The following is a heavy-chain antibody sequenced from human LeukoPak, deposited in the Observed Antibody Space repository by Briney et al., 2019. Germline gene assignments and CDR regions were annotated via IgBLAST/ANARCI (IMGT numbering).Heavy chain of an antibody. CDR1: GFTFSSYA. D-gene: IGHD1/OR15-1a*01. CDR2: ISATSGRI. Sequence: PGGSLGLSCAASGFTFSSYAMTWVRQAPGKGLEWVSTISATSGRISYAASVSGRFTISRDNSKNTLYLEMNSLRDEDTAVYYCAKDPAAVFASSAWNRVFYFDYWGRGTLVTVSS. CDR3: AKDPAAVFASSAWNRVFYFDY. V-gene: IGHV3-23*01. J-gene: IGHJ4*02.